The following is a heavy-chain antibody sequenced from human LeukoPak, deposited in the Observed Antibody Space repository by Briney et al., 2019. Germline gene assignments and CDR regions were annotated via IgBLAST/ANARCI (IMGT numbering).Heavy chain of an antibody. J-gene: IGHJ6*02. D-gene: IGHD2-2*01. Sequence: GGSLRLSCAASGFTLSDYYMSWIRQAPGKGLEWVSYISSSGSTIYYADSVKGRFTISRDNAKNSLYLQMNSLRAEDTAVYYCARDSRIVVVPAAHYGMDVWGQGTTVTVSS. CDR3: ARDSRIVVVPAAHYGMDV. V-gene: IGHV3-11*01. CDR2: ISSSGSTI. CDR1: GFTLSDYY.